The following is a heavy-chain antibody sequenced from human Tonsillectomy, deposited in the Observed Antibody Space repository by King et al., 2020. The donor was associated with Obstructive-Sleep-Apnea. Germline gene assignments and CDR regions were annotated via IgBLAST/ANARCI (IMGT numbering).Heavy chain of an antibody. J-gene: IGHJ6*02. CDR3: AKGRGATHYYYDMDV. Sequence: VQLVESGGDLVQPGGSLRLSCAASGITLSNYAMSWVRQAPGKGLEWVSGMSGRGRNTYYADSVKGRFNISRDTSKNTLYLQMNSLRAEDTAAYYCAKGRGATHYYYDMDVWGQGTTVTVSS. CDR1: GITLSNYA. CDR2: MSGRGRNT. V-gene: IGHV3-23*04.